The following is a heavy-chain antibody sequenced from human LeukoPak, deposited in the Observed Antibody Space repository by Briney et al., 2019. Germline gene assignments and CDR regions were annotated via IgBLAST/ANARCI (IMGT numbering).Heavy chain of an antibody. D-gene: IGHD2-2*01. CDR3: AGGYAAAANWFDP. J-gene: IGHJ5*02. V-gene: IGHV4-59*01. Sequence: SETLSLTCTVSGGSISSYYWSWIRQPPGKGLEWIGYIYYSGSTNYNPSLKSRVTISVDTSKNQFSLKLSSVTAADTAVYYCAGGYAAAANWFDPWGQGTLVTVSS. CDR1: GGSISSYY. CDR2: IYYSGST.